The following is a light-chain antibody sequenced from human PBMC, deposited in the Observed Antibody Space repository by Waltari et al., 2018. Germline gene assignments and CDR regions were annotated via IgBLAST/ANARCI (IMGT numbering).Light chain of an antibody. CDR2: QAS. CDR3: QQYENYPLT. J-gene: IGKJ2*01. CDR1: QSVNTW. V-gene: IGKV1-5*03. Sequence: DIQMTQSPSTLSASVGDTVTITCRASQSVNTWLAWYQQKPGRAPKLLVSQASTLATGVPSRFGGSGSGTEFTLTISSLQPDDVATYNCQQYENYPLTFGPGSKLELK.